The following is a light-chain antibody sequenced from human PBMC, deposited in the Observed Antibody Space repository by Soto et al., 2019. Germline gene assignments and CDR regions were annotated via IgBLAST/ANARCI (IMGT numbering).Light chain of an antibody. CDR1: SNDVGGYNY. Sequence: QSALTQPASVSGSPGQSITISCTGTSNDVGGYNYVSWYQQYPGKAPKLMIYDVSNRPSGASNRFSGSKSGNTASLTISGLQAEDEADYYCSSYTTSSTYVFGTGTKVTVL. CDR3: SSYTTSSTYV. V-gene: IGLV2-14*01. CDR2: DVS. J-gene: IGLJ1*01.